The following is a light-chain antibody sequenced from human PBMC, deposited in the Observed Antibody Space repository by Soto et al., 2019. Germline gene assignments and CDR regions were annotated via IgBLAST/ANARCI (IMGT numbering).Light chain of an antibody. Sequence: QSVLTQPASVSGSPGQSITISCTGTSGDVGGYNYVSWYQQHPGKAPKLMIYEVSNRPSGVSNRFSASKSGNTASPTISGLQAEDEADYYCSSYTRSTKEVFGTGTKVTVL. CDR1: SGDVGGYNY. CDR2: EVS. CDR3: SSYTRSTKEV. V-gene: IGLV2-14*01. J-gene: IGLJ1*01.